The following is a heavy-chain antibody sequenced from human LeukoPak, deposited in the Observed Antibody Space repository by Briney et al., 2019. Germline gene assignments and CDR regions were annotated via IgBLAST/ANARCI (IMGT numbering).Heavy chain of an antibody. D-gene: IGHD2-2*01. J-gene: IGHJ4*02. CDR3: ARYSGGVVVPAASFDY. CDR1: GGSISSGDYY. CDR2: IYYSGST. V-gene: IGHV4-30-4*01. Sequence: ASQTLSFTCTVSGGSISSGDYYWSWIRQPPGKGLEWIGYIYYSGSTYYNPSLKSRVTISVDTSKNQFSLKLSSVTAADTAVYYCARYSGGVVVPAASFDYWGQGTLVTVSS.